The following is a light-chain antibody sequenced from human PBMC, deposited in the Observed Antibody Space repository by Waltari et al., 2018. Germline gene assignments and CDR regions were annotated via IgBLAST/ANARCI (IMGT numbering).Light chain of an antibody. CDR2: GAS. J-gene: IGKJ2*01. Sequence: VLTQSPGTLSLSPGERAPLSSRSSHRLTKKYLAWYQQKPGQAPRLLIYGASNRATGIPDRFSGSGSGTDFSLTISGLEPEDFAVYYCQQYGSSVMYTFGQGTKLEIK. CDR3: QQYGSSVMYT. V-gene: IGKV3-20*01. CDR1: HRLTKKY.